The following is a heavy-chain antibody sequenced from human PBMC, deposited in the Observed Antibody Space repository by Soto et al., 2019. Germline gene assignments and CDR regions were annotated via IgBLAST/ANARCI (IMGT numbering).Heavy chain of an antibody. CDR2: ISYDGSNK. V-gene: IGHV3-30*18. CDR1: GFTFSSYG. Sequence: QVQLVESGGGVVQPGRSLRLSCAASGFTFSSYGMHWVRQAPGKGLEWVAVISYDGSNKYYADSVKGRFTISRDNSKNTLYLQMNSRRAEDTAVYYCAKDRGGMDVWGQGTTVTVSS. J-gene: IGHJ6*02. CDR3: AKDRGGMDV.